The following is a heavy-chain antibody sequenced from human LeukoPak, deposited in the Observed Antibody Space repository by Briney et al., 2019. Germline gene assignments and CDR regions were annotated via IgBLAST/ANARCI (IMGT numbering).Heavy chain of an antibody. V-gene: IGHV3-9*01. CDR1: GFTFDDYA. CDR3: AKDEYYYGMDV. CDR2: ISWNSGSI. Sequence: GGSLRLSCAASGFTFDDYAMHWVRQAPGKGLEWVSGISWNSGSIGYADSVKGRFTISRDNAKNSLYPQMNSLRAEDTALYYCAKDEYYYGMDVWGQGTTVTVSS. J-gene: IGHJ6*02.